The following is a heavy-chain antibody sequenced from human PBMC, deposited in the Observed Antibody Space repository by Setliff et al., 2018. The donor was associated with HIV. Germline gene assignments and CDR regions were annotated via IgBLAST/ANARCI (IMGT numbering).Heavy chain of an antibody. J-gene: IGHJ4*02. V-gene: IGHV3-20*04. CDR2: ISWSGITT. CDR3: ARLGGWHTPPTVSY. CDR1: GFNFADYG. Sequence: GGSLRLSCIVSGFNFADYGMSWVRQVPGEGLEWVAGISWSGITTTYADSVKGRVTISVDTSKNQFSLKLSSVTAADTAVYYCARLGGWHTPPTVSYWGQGTLVTVSS. D-gene: IGHD6-19*01.